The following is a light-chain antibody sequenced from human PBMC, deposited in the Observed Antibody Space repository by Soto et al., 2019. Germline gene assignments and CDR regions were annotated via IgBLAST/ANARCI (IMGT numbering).Light chain of an antibody. Sequence: EIVLTQSPGTLSLSPGERATLSCRASQSVSISYLAWYQQRPGQAPRLLIYAASSRATGIPDRFSGSGSGTDFTLTIDGLEPEDFVVYYCQQYGSSLITFGQGTRLEIK. J-gene: IGKJ5*01. V-gene: IGKV3-20*01. CDR3: QQYGSSLIT. CDR1: QSVSISY. CDR2: AAS.